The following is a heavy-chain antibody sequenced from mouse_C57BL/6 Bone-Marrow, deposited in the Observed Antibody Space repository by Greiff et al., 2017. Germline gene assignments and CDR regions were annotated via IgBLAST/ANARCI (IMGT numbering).Heavy chain of an antibody. Sequence: DVMPVESGGGLVQPGGSLKLSCAASGFTFSDYGMAWVRQAPRKGPEWVAFISNLAYSIYYADTVTGRFTISRENAKNTLYLEMSSLRSEDTAMYYCARQPRECCGAFDVWGTGTTVTVSS. CDR2: ISNLAYSI. CDR3: ARQPRECCGAFDV. J-gene: IGHJ1*03. CDR1: GFTFSDYG. V-gene: IGHV5-15*01. D-gene: IGHD6-1*01.